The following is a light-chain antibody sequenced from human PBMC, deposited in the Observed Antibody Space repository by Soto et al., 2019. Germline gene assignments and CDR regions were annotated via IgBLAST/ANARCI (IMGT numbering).Light chain of an antibody. CDR1: QAVTGNY. J-gene: IGKJ2*01. Sequence: EVVLTQSPDTLSLSPRETATLSCRASQAVTGNYLAWYQQKPGQAPRLLIYGTSNRATGIPDRFSGSGSVTDFTLTIRRLEPEDFSVYYCQQCGPSLRYTVGQGNKLEMK. CDR2: GTS. V-gene: IGKV3-20*01. CDR3: QQCGPSLRYT.